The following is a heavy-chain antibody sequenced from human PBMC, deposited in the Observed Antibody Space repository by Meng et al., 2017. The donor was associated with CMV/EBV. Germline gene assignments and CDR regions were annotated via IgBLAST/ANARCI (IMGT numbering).Heavy chain of an antibody. D-gene: IGHD5-12*01. CDR3: AREGVAYYYYYGMDV. V-gene: IGHV3-48*03. CDR1: GFTFSSYA. Sequence: GGSLRLSCAASGFTFSSYAMSWVRQAPGKGLEWVSYISSSGSTIYYADSVKGRFTISRDNAKNSLYLQMNSLRAEDTAVYYCAREGVAYYYYYGMDVWGQGTTVTVSS. CDR2: ISSSGSTI. J-gene: IGHJ6*02.